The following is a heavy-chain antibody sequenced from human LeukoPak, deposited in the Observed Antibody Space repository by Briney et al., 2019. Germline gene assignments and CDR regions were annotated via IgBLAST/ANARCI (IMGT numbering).Heavy chain of an antibody. CDR2: ISSSGSTI. V-gene: IGHV3-48*04. CDR3: ARAGMDGRGYYQGFDY. D-gene: IGHD3-22*01. J-gene: IGHJ4*02. Sequence: GGSLRLSCAASGFTFRNYWMNWVRQAPGKGLEWVSYISSSGSTIYYADSVKGRFTISRDNAKNSLYLQMNSLRAEDTALYYCARAGMDGRGYYQGFDYWGQGTLVAVSS. CDR1: GFTFRNYW.